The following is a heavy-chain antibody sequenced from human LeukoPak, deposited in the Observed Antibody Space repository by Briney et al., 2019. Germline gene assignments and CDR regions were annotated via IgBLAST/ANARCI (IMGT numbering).Heavy chain of an antibody. Sequence: GGSLTLSCAASGFTVSSNDMSWVRQAPGRGLEWVSVTYSGAGTYYADSVKGRFTVSRDNSKNTLYLQMNSLRVEDTAVYYCARDLTGALDYWGQGTLVTVSS. J-gene: IGHJ4*02. CDR3: ARDLTGALDY. V-gene: IGHV3-53*01. D-gene: IGHD1-26*01. CDR1: GFTVSSND. CDR2: TYSGAGT.